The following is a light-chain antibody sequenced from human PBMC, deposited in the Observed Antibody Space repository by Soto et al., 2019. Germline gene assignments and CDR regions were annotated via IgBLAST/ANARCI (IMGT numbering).Light chain of an antibody. V-gene: IGLV2-23*01. Sequence: QSALTQPASVSGSPGQSITISCTGTSSDVGSYNLVSWYQQHPGKAPMLMIYEGTKRPSGVSNRFSGSKSGNMASLTISGLQAEDEADYYCCSYAGSSTYVFGTGTKVTVL. CDR1: SSDVGSYNL. CDR2: EGT. CDR3: CSYAGSSTYV. J-gene: IGLJ1*01.